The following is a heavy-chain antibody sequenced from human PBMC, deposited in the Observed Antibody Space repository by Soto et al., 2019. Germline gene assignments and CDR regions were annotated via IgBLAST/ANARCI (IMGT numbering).Heavy chain of an antibody. CDR1: GGSIRSGGYY. CDR3: ARGGISHWAYFYYMDV. D-gene: IGHD2-21*01. V-gene: IGHV4-31*03. J-gene: IGHJ6*03. Sequence: SETLSLTCTVSGGSIRSGGYYWSWIRQHPGKGLEWIGYIYHSGSTYYNPSLKSRVTMSVDTSKNQFSLTLNSVTAADTATYYCARGGISHWAYFYYMDVWDRGTTVTVSS. CDR2: IYHSGST.